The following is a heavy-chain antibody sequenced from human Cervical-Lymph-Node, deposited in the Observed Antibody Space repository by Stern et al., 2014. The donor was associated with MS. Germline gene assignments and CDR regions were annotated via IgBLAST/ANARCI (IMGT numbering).Heavy chain of an antibody. CDR3: ARESYHDDRPVFDY. CDR2: VSGNDDG. J-gene: IGHJ4*02. Sequence: QVTLKESGPTLVNTTQPLTLTCNFSGFTLNTSEVGVAWIRQPPGKALQWPMVVSGNDDGVDTTSGKARLKITKVTSKNQVVLTMTTVDPVDTGTYYCARESYHDDRPVFDYWGQGTLVTVSS. D-gene: IGHD3-16*01. CDR1: GFTLNTSEVG. V-gene: IGHV2-5*01.